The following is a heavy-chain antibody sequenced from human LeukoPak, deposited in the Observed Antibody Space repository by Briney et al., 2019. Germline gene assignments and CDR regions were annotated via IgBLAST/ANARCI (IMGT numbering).Heavy chain of an antibody. D-gene: IGHD2-2*01. CDR3: ARLLGTAANDAFDI. Sequence: GASVKVSCKASGYTFTSYGISWVRQAPGQGLEWMGWISAYNGNTNYAQKLQGRVTMTTDTSTSTAYVELRSLRSDDTAVYYCARLLGTAANDAFDIWGQGTMVTVSS. CDR2: ISAYNGNT. CDR1: GYTFTSYG. V-gene: IGHV1-18*01. J-gene: IGHJ3*02.